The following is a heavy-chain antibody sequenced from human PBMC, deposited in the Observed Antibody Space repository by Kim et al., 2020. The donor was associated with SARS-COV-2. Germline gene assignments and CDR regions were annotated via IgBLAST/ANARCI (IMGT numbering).Heavy chain of an antibody. CDR3: ARLVSSGWPYYYYYGMDV. V-gene: IGHV7-4-1*02. Sequence: ASVTVSCKASGYTFTSYAMNWVRQAPGQGLEWMGWINTNTGNPTYAQGFTGRFVFSLDTSVSTAYLQISSLKAEDTAVYYCARLVSSGWPYYYYYGMDVWGQGTTVTVSS. CDR2: INTNTGNP. D-gene: IGHD6-19*01. CDR1: GYTFTSYA. J-gene: IGHJ6*02.